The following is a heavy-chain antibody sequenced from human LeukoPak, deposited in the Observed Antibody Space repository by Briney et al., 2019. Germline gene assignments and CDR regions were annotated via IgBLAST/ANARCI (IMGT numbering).Heavy chain of an antibody. J-gene: IGHJ4*02. CDR2: IIPIFGTA. CDR1: GGTFSSYA. CDR3: ASGTGTTNDY. D-gene: IGHD1-1*01. Sequence: SVKVSCKASGGTFSSYAISWVRQAPGQGLEWMGRIIPIFGTANYAQKFQGRVTITTVESTSTAYMELSSLRSEDTAVYYCASGTGTTNDYWGQGTLVTVSS. V-gene: IGHV1-69*05.